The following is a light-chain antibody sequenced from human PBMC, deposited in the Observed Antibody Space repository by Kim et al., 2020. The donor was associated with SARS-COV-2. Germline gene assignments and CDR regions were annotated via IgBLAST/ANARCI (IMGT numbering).Light chain of an antibody. J-gene: IGKJ2*01. CDR1: QSVGSN. Sequence: EIVMTQSPATLSVSPGERVTLSCRASQSVGSNLAWYQHKPGQPPRLLIYGASTRATGIPARFSGSGSGTDFTLTVSSLQSEDFAVYYCHQYNDWPPGDTFGQGTKLEI. V-gene: IGKV3-15*01. CDR3: HQYNDWPPGDT. CDR2: GAS.